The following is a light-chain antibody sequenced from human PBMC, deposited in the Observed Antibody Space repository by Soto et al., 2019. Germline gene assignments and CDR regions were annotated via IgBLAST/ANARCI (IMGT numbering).Light chain of an antibody. CDR1: PSVSSY. Sequence: EIVLTQSPATLYSSPGERATFSCRASPSVSSYLAWYQQKPGQAPSLLIYDASNRATGIPARFSGNGSGTDFTLTISRLEPEDFAVYYCQQRSNWPPSITFGQGTRLEIK. CDR2: DAS. CDR3: QQRSNWPPSIT. J-gene: IGKJ5*01. V-gene: IGKV3-11*01.